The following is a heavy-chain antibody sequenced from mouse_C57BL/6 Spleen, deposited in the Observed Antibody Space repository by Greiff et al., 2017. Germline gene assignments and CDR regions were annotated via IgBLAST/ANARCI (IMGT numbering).Heavy chain of an antibody. CDR1: GYAFSSYW. Sequence: QVQLQQSGAELVKPGASVKISCKASGYAFSSYWMNWVKQRPGQGLEWIGQIYPGDGDTNYNGKFKGKATLTADKSSSTAYMQLSRLTSEDAAVXCCARGTDYDYDVWFAYWGQGTLVTVAA. J-gene: IGHJ3*01. CDR3: ARGTDYDYDVWFAY. D-gene: IGHD2-4*01. V-gene: IGHV1-80*01. CDR2: IYPGDGDT.